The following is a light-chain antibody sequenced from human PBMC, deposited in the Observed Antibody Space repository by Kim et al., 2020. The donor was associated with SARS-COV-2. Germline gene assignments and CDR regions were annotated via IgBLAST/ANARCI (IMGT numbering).Light chain of an antibody. CDR3: AAWDDSLNGPV. V-gene: IGLV1-44*01. Sequence: QSVLTQPPSASGTPGHRVTISCSGSFSNIGTNTVNWYQQLPGTAPKLLIYSNNQRPSGVPDLFSGSKSGTSASLAISGLQSEDEADYHCAAWDDSLNGPVFGGGTQLTVL. CDR2: SNN. J-gene: IGLJ3*02. CDR1: FSNIGTNT.